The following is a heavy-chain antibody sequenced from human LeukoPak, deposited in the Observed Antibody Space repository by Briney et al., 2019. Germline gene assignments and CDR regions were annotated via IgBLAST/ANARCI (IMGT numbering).Heavy chain of an antibody. V-gene: IGHV3-23*01. CDR3: AKDPPYYYDSSGYRY. CDR2: ISGSGGST. D-gene: IGHD3-22*01. J-gene: IGHJ4*02. Sequence: PGGSLRLSCAASRFTFSSYAMSWVRQAPGKGLEWVSAISGSGGSTYYADSVKGRFTISRDNSKNTLYLQMNSLRAEDTAVYYCAKDPPYYYDSSGYRYWGQGTLVTVSS. CDR1: RFTFSSYA.